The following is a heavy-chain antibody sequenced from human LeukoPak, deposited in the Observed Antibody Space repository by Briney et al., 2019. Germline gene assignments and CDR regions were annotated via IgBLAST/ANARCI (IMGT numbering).Heavy chain of an antibody. CDR2: INHSGST. V-gene: IGHV4-30-2*01. CDR3: ARVPLRPYDVDY. CDR1: GGSISSDGYS. Sequence: QASETLSLTCAVSGGSISSDGYSWSWIRQPPGKGLEWIGYINHSGSTNYNPSLKSRVTISVDTSKNQFSLKLSSVTAADTAVYYCARVPLRPYDVDYWGQGTLVTVSS. D-gene: IGHD5-12*01. J-gene: IGHJ4*02.